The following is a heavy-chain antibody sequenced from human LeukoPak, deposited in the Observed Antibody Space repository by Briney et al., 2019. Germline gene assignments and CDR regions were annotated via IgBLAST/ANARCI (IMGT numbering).Heavy chain of an antibody. D-gene: IGHD3-10*01. CDR3: ARVSAITMVRGVIGFDI. CDR1: GYTFTSYG. CDR2: VSAYNGNT. Sequence: ASVKVSCKASGYTFTSYGISWWRQAPGHGLEWMGWVSAYNGNTNYAQKLQGRVTMTTDTSTSTAYMELRSLRSDDTAVYYCARVSAITMVRGVIGFDIWGQGTMVTVSS. J-gene: IGHJ3*02. V-gene: IGHV1-18*01.